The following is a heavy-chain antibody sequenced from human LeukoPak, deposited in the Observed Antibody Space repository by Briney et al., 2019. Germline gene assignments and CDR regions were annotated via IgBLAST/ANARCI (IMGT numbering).Heavy chain of an antibody. J-gene: IGHJ4*02. CDR1: GFTFSSYS. CDR3: ARAWAMVRGVIGY. CDR2: ISSSSSYI. Sequence: GGSLRLSCAASGFTFSSYSMNWVRQAPGKGLEWVSSISSSSSYIYYADSVKGRLTISRDNAKNSLYLQMNSLRTEDTAVYYCARAWAMVRGVIGYWGQGTLVTVSS. D-gene: IGHD3-10*01. V-gene: IGHV3-21*01.